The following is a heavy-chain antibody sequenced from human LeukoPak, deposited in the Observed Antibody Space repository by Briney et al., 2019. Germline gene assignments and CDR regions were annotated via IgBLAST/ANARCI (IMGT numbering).Heavy chain of an antibody. CDR3: AVGVGQGRTVTTYYFDY. V-gene: IGHV5-51*01. CDR1: GYSFTSYW. Sequence: LGESLKISCKGSGYSFTSYWIGWVRQMPGKGLEWMGIIYPGDSDTRYSPSFQGQVTISADKSISTAYLQWSSLKASDTAMYYCAVGVGQGRTVTTYYFDYWGQGTLVTVSS. CDR2: IYPGDSDT. J-gene: IGHJ4*02. D-gene: IGHD4-17*01.